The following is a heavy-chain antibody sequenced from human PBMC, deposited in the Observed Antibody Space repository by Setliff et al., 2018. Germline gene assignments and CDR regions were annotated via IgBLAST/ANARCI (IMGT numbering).Heavy chain of an antibody. D-gene: IGHD6-13*01. Sequence: HPGGSLRLSCAASGFTFGDFAMTWVRQAPGKGLEWVSGIGGRGISTYYADSVKGRFIISRDNSENTLYLQMNSLRAEDTAVYYCAKASSSWYRGIYYYYYYMDVWGKGTTVTVSS. CDR2: IGGRGIST. CDR1: GFTFGDFA. J-gene: IGHJ6*03. V-gene: IGHV3-23*01. CDR3: AKASSSWYRGIYYYYYYMDV.